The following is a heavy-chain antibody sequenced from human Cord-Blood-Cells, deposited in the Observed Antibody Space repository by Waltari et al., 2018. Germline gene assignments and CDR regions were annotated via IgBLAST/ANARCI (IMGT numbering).Heavy chain of an antibody. CDR1: GCPSSSNA. Sequence: QVQLVQSGAEAKKPGSSVKVPCKASGCPSSSNAASWVRQAPGQGLEWMGGIIPIVGRANYAQKFQGRVTITADESTSTAYMELSSLRSEDTAVYYCARSSDYYFDYWCQGTLVTVSS. D-gene: IGHD6-19*01. V-gene: IGHV1-69*01. J-gene: IGHJ4*02. CDR3: ARSSDYYFDY. CDR2: IIPIVGRA.